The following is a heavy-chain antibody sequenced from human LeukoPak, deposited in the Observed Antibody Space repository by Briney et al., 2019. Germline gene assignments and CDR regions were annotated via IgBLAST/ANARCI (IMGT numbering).Heavy chain of an antibody. CDR1: GFTLRTYW. Sequence: GGALRLFCAASGFTLRTYWVHWFLRAPGKGLVWISRIDPDERGIFYADSVKGRFTISRDNAKDTVYLQMNSVRADDTAVYYCTRGSSGWEGIDNWGQGILVTVSS. CDR2: IDPDERGI. D-gene: IGHD6-19*01. J-gene: IGHJ4*02. CDR3: TRGSSGWEGIDN. V-gene: IGHV3-74*01.